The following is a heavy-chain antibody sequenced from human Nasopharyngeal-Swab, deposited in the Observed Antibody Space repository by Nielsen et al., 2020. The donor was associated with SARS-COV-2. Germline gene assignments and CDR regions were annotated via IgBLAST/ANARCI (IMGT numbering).Heavy chain of an antibody. CDR2: ISGSGDNT. J-gene: IGHJ4*02. D-gene: IGHD3-9*01. V-gene: IGHV3-23*01. Sequence: GESLKIYCAGSAFTFSHYAMSLVRQAPGKGLEWVSAISGSGDNTYYADSVKGRFTISRDNPKNTLYLQMNSLRAEDTAVYYCAKPHLRYYDWLLFDYWGQGTLVTVSS. CDR3: AKPHLRYYDWLLFDY. CDR1: AFTFSHYA.